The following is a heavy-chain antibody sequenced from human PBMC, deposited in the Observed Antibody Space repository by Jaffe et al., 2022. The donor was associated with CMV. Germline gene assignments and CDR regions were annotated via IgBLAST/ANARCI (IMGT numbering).Heavy chain of an antibody. CDR3: ARDNGGAAAAV. D-gene: IGHD6-13*01. V-gene: IGHV3-11*01. CDR1: GFTFSACY. J-gene: IGHJ4*02. Sequence: QVQLVESGGGLVKPGGSLRLSCAASGFTFSACYMTWIRQAPGKGLEWVSYISNTGSATYYADSVMGRFTISRDNAKNSLYLEMNSLRAEDTAVYYCARDNGGAAAAVWGQGTLVTVSS. CDR2: ISNTGSAT.